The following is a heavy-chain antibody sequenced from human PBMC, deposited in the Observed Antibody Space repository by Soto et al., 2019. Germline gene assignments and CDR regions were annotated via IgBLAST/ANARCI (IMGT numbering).Heavy chain of an antibody. D-gene: IGHD4-17*01. Sequence: GESLKISCQISGYTFTIYWIGWVRQMPGKGLEWMGIIYPSDSDTRYSPSFQGQVTISADQSINTAYLQWDSLKASDTAIYYCARPANTVADHFDLWGQGTPVTVSS. CDR3: ARPANTVADHFDL. CDR1: GYTFTIYW. J-gene: IGHJ4*02. CDR2: IYPSDSDT. V-gene: IGHV5-51*01.